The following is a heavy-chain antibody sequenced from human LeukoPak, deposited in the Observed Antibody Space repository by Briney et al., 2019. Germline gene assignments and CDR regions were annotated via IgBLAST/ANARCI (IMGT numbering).Heavy chain of an antibody. D-gene: IGHD6-6*01. J-gene: IGHJ4*02. CDR1: GGSISSGSYY. Sequence: SETLSLTCTVSGGSISSGSYYWSWIRQPAGKGLEWIGRIYTSGSTNYNPSLKSRVTISVDTSKNQFSLELSSVTAADTAVYYCASTRQLSLDYWGQGTLVTVSS. V-gene: IGHV4-61*02. CDR2: IYTSGST. CDR3: ASTRQLSLDY.